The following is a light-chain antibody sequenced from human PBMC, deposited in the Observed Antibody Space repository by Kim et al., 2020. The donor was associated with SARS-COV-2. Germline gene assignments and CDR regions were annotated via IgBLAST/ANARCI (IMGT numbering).Light chain of an antibody. CDR1: QTINNNY. CDR2: GAS. V-gene: IGKV3-20*01. Sequence: LSHGERATLSCRASQTINNNYLAWYQQKPGQAPRLLIYGASSRATGIPDRFSGSGSGTDFTLTISRLEPEDFAVYHCQQYSNSIIFGQGTRLEIK. J-gene: IGKJ5*01. CDR3: QQYSNSII.